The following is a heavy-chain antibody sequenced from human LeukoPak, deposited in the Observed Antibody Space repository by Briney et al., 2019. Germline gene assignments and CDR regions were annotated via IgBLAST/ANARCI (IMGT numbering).Heavy chain of an antibody. CDR1: GFTFSSYG. CDR2: IWFDGSNK. V-gene: IGHV3-33*01. J-gene: IGHJ3*02. D-gene: IGHD6-13*01. CDR3: ARGKEQQLYAFDI. Sequence: GGSLRLSCAASGFTFSSYGMHWVRQAPGKGLEWVAVIWFDGSNKYYADSVKGRFTISRDNSKNTLYLQMNSLSAEDTAVYYCARGKEQQLYAFDIWGQGTMVTVSS.